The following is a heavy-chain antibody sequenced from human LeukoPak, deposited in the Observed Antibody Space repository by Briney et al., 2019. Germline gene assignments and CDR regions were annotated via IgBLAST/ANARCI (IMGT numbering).Heavy chain of an antibody. CDR3: ASSIHSYGYFDY. Sequence: GGSLRLSCAASGFTVSSNYMSWVRQAPGKGLEWVSVIYSGGSTYYADSVKGRFTISRDNSKNTLYLQMNSLRAEDTAVYYCASSIHSYGYFDYWGQGTLVTVSS. J-gene: IGHJ4*02. V-gene: IGHV3-53*01. CDR1: GFTVSSNY. D-gene: IGHD5-18*01. CDR2: IYSGGST.